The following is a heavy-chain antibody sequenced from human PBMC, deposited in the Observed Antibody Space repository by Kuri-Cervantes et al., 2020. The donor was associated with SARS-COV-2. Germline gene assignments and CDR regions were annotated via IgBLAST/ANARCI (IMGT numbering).Heavy chain of an antibody. Sequence: SETLSLTCTVSGGSITSGGYYWTWIRQHPGKGLEWIGYIYCSGSTNYNPSLKSRVTISVDTSKNQFSLKLSSVTAADTAVYYCARGNWELRNWYFDLWGRGTLVTVSS. CDR1: GGSITSGGYY. D-gene: IGHD1-26*01. J-gene: IGHJ2*01. V-gene: IGHV4-61*08. CDR2: IYCSGST. CDR3: ARGNWELRNWYFDL.